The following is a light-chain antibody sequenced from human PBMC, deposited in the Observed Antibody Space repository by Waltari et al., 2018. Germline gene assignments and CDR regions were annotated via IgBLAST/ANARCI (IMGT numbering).Light chain of an antibody. CDR1: QGVSSY. V-gene: IGKV1-8*01. CDR2: AAS. CDR3: QQYYSYPWT. Sequence: AIRMTQSPSPLSASTGDRVTITCRASQGVSSYLAWYQQKPGKAPNLLIYAASTLQSGVPSRFSGSGSGTDFSLIISCLQSEDFATYYCQQYYSYPWTFGQGTKVEI. J-gene: IGKJ1*01.